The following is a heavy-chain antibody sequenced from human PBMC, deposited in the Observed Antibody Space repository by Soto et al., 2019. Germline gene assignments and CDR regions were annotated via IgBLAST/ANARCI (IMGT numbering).Heavy chain of an antibody. CDR3: ASPAEIYCSGGSCYSADYYGMDV. D-gene: IGHD2-15*01. CDR1: GYTFTSYY. J-gene: IGHJ6*02. CDR2: INPSGGST. Sequence: ASVKVSCKASGYTFTSYYMHCVRQAPGQGLEWMGIINPSGGSTSYAQKFQGRVTMTRDTSTSTVYMELSSLRSEDTAVYYCASPAEIYCSGGSCYSADYYGMDVWGQGTTVTVSS. V-gene: IGHV1-46*01.